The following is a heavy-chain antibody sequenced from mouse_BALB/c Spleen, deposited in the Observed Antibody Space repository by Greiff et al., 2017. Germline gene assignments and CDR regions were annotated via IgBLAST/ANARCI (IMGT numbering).Heavy chain of an antibody. D-gene: IGHD2-14*01. CDR3: ARKGRDYRYDVAMDY. J-gene: IGHJ4*01. CDR2: ISSGSSTI. CDR1: GFTFSSFG. V-gene: IGHV5-17*02. Sequence: EVQGVESGGGLVQPGGSRKLSCAASGFTFSSFGMHWVRQAPEKGLEWVAYISSGSSTIYYADTVKGRFTISRDNPKNTLFLQMTSLRSEDTAMYYCARKGRDYRYDVAMDYWGQGTSVTVSS.